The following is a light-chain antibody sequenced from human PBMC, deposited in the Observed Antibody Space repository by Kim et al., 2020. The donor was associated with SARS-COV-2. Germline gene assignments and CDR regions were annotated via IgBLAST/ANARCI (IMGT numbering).Light chain of an antibody. J-gene: IGKJ1*01. CDR2: AAS. V-gene: IGKV1-27*01. CDR1: QDIANS. Sequence: ASVGDRVTITCRASQDIANSLAWYQQKPGKVPKVLIYAASTLQSGVPSRFSGGGSGTGFTLTIGSLQTEDVATYYCQKYNSAPWTFGPGTKVDIK. CDR3: QKYNSAPWT.